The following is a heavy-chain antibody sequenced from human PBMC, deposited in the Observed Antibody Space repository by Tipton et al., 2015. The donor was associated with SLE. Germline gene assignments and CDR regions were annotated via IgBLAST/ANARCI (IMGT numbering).Heavy chain of an antibody. D-gene: IGHD6-19*01. CDR3: ASGRAVAGGGHFGH. V-gene: IGHV4-59*01. CDR1: GGSISSYY. Sequence: LRLSCTISGGSISSYYWSWIRQPPGKGLEWIGYIYYSGSTNYNPSLKSRVTISVDTSKNQFSLKLSSVTAADTAVYYCASGRAVAGGGHFGHWGQGTLVPVPS. J-gene: IGHJ4*02. CDR2: IYYSGST.